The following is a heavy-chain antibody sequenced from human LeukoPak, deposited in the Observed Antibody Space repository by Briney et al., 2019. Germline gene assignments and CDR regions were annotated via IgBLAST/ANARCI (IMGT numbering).Heavy chain of an antibody. J-gene: IGHJ4*02. CDR3: AKDQYDFWSGYSLFDY. Sequence: GGSLRLSCAASGFTFSSYAMSWVRQAPGKGLEWVSAISGGGGSTYYADSVKGRFTISRDNSKNTLYLQMNSLRAEDTAVYYCAKDQYDFWSGYSLFDYWGQETLVTVSS. CDR1: GFTFSSYA. CDR2: ISGGGGST. V-gene: IGHV3-23*01. D-gene: IGHD3-3*01.